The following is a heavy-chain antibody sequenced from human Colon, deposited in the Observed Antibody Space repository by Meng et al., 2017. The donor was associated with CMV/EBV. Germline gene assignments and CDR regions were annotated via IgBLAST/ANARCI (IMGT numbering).Heavy chain of an antibody. J-gene: IGHJ4*02. CDR3: ASGVYYEFQTGSNPPYFVY. D-gene: IGHD3-3*01. Sequence: SETLSLTCTVSGDSVSSPSHYWTWIRQPPGKGLEWIGNVHYTETTYNNPSLKSRVAVSLDTSKNQFSLKWTAVTAADTAVYYCASGVYYEFQTGSNPPYFVYWGQGMMVTVSS. CDR1: GDSVSSPSHY. CDR2: VHYTETT. V-gene: IGHV4-39*07.